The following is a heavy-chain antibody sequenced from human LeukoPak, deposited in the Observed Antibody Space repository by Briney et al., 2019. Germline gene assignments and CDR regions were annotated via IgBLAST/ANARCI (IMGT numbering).Heavy chain of an antibody. J-gene: IGHJ6*03. D-gene: IGHD6-13*01. CDR2: IYTSGST. Sequence: SETLSLTCTVSGGSISSGSYYWSWIRQPAGKGLEWIGRIYTSGSTNYNPSLKSRVTISVDTSKNQFSLKLSSVTAADTAVYYCAVSPGSSSWLLSHYYYMDVWGKGTTVTVSS. V-gene: IGHV4-61*02. CDR1: GGSISSGSYY. CDR3: AVSPGSSSWLLSHYYYMDV.